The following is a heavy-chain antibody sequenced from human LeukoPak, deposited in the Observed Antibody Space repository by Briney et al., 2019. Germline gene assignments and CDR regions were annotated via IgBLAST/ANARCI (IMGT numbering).Heavy chain of an antibody. CDR1: GYTFTGYY. Sequence: GASVKVSCKASGYTFTGYYMHWVRQAPGQGLEWMGWINPNSGGTNYAQKFQGRVTMTRDTSIRTAYMELSRLRSDDTAVYYCARDCSSTSCSDYWGQGTLVTVSS. V-gene: IGHV1-2*02. CDR2: INPNSGGT. CDR3: ARDCSSTSCSDY. J-gene: IGHJ4*02. D-gene: IGHD2-2*01.